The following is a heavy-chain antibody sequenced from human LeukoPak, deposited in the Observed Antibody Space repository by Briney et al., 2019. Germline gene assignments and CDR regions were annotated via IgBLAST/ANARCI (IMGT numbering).Heavy chain of an antibody. CDR1: GGSISSSSYY. CDR2: IYYSGST. D-gene: IGHD3-22*01. J-gene: IGHJ6*02. CDR3: SRPNSRCYKGNYYGMDV. Sequence: SETLSLTCTVSGGSISSSSYYWGWIRQPPGKGLEWIGSIYYSGSTYYNPSLKSRVTISVDTSKNQFSLKLSSVTAADTAVYYCSRPNSRCYKGNYYGMDVWGQGATVTVSS. V-gene: IGHV4-39*01.